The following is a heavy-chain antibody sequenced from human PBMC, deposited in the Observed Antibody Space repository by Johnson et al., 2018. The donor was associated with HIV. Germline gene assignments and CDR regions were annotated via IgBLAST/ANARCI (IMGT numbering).Heavy chain of an antibody. J-gene: IGHJ3*02. Sequence: MQLVESGGGLVQPGGSLRLSCAASGFTFSNYWMHWVRQAPGKGLVWVSRMNGDGSSTTYADSVKGRFTISRDNSKNTLYLQMNSLKTEDTAVYYCTTGISWFGAITFDIWGQGTMVTVSS. D-gene: IGHD3-10*01. V-gene: IGHV3-74*02. CDR2: MNGDGSST. CDR1: GFTFSNYW. CDR3: TTGISWFGAITFDI.